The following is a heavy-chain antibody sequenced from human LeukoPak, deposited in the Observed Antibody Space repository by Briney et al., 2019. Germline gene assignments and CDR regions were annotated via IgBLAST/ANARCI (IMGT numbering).Heavy chain of an antibody. CDR3: ARAPGGTQASSGYFDY. CDR1: GFTVSSNY. D-gene: IGHD3-22*01. V-gene: IGHV3-53*01. J-gene: IGHJ4*02. Sequence: GGSLRVSCAASGFTVSSNYMSWVRQAPGKGLEWVSVIYSDGRTYYADSVKGRFTISRDNSKNTLYLQMNSLRAEDTAVYYCARAPGGTQASSGYFDYWGQGTLVTVSS. CDR2: IYSDGRT.